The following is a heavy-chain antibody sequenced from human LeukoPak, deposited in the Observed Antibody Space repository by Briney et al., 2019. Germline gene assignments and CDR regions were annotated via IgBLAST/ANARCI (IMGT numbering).Heavy chain of an antibody. D-gene: IGHD3-3*01. Sequence: ASVKVSCKTSGYSFTDYYIHWVRQAPGQGLEWMGWINPKSGRTSSARKFQGRVTMTRDPSITTVYMDMAWLTSDDTAIYFCARADFVVAGPYLIGPWGQGTLVTVSS. CDR3: ARADFVVAGPYLIGP. J-gene: IGHJ5*02. CDR1: GYSFTDYY. CDR2: INPKSGRT. V-gene: IGHV1-2*02.